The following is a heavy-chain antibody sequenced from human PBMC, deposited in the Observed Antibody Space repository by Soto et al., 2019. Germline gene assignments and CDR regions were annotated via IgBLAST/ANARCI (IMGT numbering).Heavy chain of an antibody. CDR1: GFTFSSYS. CDR3: ARRGGISFDY. Sequence: EVQLVESGGGLVQPGGSLRLSCAASGFTFSSYSMNWVHQAPGKGLEWVSYISSGSSTIYYADSVKGRFTISRDNAKNSLYLQMNSLRAEDTAVYYCARRGGISFDYWGQGTLVTVSS. V-gene: IGHV3-48*01. CDR2: ISSGSSTI. J-gene: IGHJ4*02.